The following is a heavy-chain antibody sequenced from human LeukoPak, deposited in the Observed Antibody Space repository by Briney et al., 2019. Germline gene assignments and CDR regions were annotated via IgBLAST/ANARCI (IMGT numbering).Heavy chain of an antibody. Sequence: GGSLRLSCAASGFTFSSLWMSWVRQAPGKGLEWVANIKGDGSQTYYVDSVRGRFTISRDNAKNSLYLQMSSLRAEDTAVYYCARIPSYDSGSYYIYLDYWGREPWSTSPQ. J-gene: IGHJ4*02. CDR2: IKGDGSQT. CDR3: ARIPSYDSGSYYIYLDY. CDR1: GFTFSSLW. D-gene: IGHD3-10*01. V-gene: IGHV3-7*01.